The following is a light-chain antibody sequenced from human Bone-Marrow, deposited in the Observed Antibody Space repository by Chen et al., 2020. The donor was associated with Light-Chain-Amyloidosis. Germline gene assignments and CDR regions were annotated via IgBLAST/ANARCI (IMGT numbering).Light chain of an antibody. V-gene: IGLV3-21*02. Sequence: SYVLTQAPSVSVAPGQTARITCGGDDIETESVHWYQQKPGQAPVLVVEDDRDRPAGSPERFSGSNSGNTATLTISRVEAGDEADYYRQVWDSRSDQVVFGGGTKLTVL. CDR3: QVWDSRSDQVV. J-gene: IGLJ2*01. CDR2: DDR. CDR1: DIETES.